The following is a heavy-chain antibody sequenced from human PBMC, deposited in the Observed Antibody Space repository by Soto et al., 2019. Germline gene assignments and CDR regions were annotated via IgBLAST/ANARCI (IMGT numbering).Heavy chain of an antibody. CDR2: IDPKTGDT. D-gene: IGHD1-20*01. CDR3: ARADLMYKSDI. CDR1: GYTFTVYY. Sequence: QVQLVQSGAEMQKPGASVKVSCQPSGYTFTVYYIHWVRQAPGQGLEWMGWIDPKTGDTEYSRKFQGRVTLSRDTSISTAYMELTGLRPDDTAVYYCARADLMYKSDIWGQGTTVTVSS. V-gene: IGHV1-2*07. J-gene: IGHJ6*02.